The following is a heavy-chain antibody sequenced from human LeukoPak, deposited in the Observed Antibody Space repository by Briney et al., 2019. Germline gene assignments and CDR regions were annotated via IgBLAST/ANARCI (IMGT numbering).Heavy chain of an antibody. V-gene: IGHV4-59*01. J-gene: IGHJ4*02. Sequence: SETLSLTCTVSGGSISSYYWSWIRQPPGKGLEWIGYIYYSGSTNYNPSLKSRVTISVDTSKNQFSLKLSSVTAADTAVYYCARGGGIVGATKLDYWGQGTLVTVSS. CDR3: ARGGGIVGATKLDY. CDR1: GGSISSYY. CDR2: IYYSGST. D-gene: IGHD1-26*01.